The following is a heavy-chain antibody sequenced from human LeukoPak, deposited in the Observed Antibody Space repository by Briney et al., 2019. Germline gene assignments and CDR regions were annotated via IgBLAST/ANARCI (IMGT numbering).Heavy chain of an antibody. Sequence: GGSLRLSCAASGFTFSSYAMSWVRQAPGEGLEWVSAISGSGGSTYYADSVKGRFTISRDNSKNTLYLQMNSLRAEDTAVYYCAKDHYYDSSGWGAFDIWGQGTMVTVSS. D-gene: IGHD3-22*01. CDR1: GFTFSSYA. CDR3: AKDHYYDSSGWGAFDI. J-gene: IGHJ3*02. CDR2: ISGSGGST. V-gene: IGHV3-23*01.